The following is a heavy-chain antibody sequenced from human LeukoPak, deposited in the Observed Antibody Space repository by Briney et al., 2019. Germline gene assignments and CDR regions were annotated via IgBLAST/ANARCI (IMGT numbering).Heavy chain of an antibody. V-gene: IGHV4-34*01. D-gene: IGHD1-26*01. CDR1: GGSFSGYY. Sequence: SETLSLTCAVYGGSFSGYYWSWIRQPPGKGLEWIGEINHSGSTNYNPSLKSRVTISVDTSKNQFSLKLSSVTAADTAVYCCARGRWALIVGATHFDYWGQGTLVTVSS. CDR2: INHSGST. CDR3: ARGRWALIVGATHFDY. J-gene: IGHJ4*02.